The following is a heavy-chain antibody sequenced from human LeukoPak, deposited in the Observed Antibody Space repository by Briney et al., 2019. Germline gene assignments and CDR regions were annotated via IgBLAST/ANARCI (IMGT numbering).Heavy chain of an antibody. J-gene: IGHJ5*02. CDR2: MNPNSGNT. CDR1: GYTFTSYD. CDR3: AREASGSWNNWFDP. Sequence: ASVKVSCKASGYTFTSYDINWVRQATGQGLEWMGWMNPNSGNTGYAQKFQGRVTITRNTSISTAYMELSSLRSEDTAVYYCAREASGSWNNWFDPWGQGTLVTVSS. V-gene: IGHV1-8*03. D-gene: IGHD3-10*01.